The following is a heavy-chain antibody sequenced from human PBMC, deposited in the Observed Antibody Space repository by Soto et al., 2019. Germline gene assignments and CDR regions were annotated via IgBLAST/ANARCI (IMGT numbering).Heavy chain of an antibody. J-gene: IGHJ4*02. D-gene: IGHD1-26*01. CDR3: ARVGTVGATGQAYYFDY. Sequence: SETLSLTCTVSGGSISSYYWSWIRQPPGNGLEWIGYIYYSGSTNYNPSLKSRVTISVDTSKNQFSLKLSSVTAADTAVYYCARVGTVGATGQAYYFDYWGQGTLVTVSS. V-gene: IGHV4-59*01. CDR2: IYYSGST. CDR1: GGSISSYY.